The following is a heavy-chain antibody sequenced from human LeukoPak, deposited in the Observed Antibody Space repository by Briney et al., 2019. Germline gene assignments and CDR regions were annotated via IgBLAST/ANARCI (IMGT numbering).Heavy chain of an antibody. CDR1: GYTLTTYC. CDR3: GAWKGCSNGWYGPFDY. D-gene: IGHD6-19*01. Sequence: ASVKVSCKASGYTLTTYCLHWVRQAPGQGLEWMGVFDPSGSGTRYVQMFQGRVSLTRDASTSTVYMELSSRRSEDTAVYYCGAWKGCSNGWYGPFDYWGQGTLVTVSS. V-gene: IGHV1-46*01. CDR2: FDPSGSGT. J-gene: IGHJ4*02.